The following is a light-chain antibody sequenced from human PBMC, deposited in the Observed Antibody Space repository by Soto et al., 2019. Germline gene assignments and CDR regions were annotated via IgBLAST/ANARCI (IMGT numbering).Light chain of an antibody. CDR1: QSFSTY. V-gene: IGKV1-5*03. CDR2: KAS. Sequence: DIQMTQSPSTLSAFVGDRVTITCRASQSFSTYLAWYQQKPGKAPKLLIYKASSLQSGVPSRFSGSGSGTEFTLTISSLQPDDFATYYCQQYHTWWTFGQGTKVDIK. J-gene: IGKJ1*01. CDR3: QQYHTWWT.